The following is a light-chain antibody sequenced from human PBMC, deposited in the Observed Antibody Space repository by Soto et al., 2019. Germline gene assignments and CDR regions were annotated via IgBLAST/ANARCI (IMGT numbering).Light chain of an antibody. Sequence: QSALTQPASVSGSPGQSIAISCTGTSSDVGAYNYVSWYQQHPCKVPKLMIYEVYNRPSGVSNRFSGSKTGNTASLPISGRQADEEAEYYCSSYTGSNATYVFGTGTKLTVL. CDR2: EVY. CDR3: SSYTGSNATYV. V-gene: IGLV2-14*01. J-gene: IGLJ1*01. CDR1: SSDVGAYNY.